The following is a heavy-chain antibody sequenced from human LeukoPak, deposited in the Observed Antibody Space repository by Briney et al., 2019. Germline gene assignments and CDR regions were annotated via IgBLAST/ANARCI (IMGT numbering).Heavy chain of an antibody. CDR1: GYTFSSYG. J-gene: IGHJ4*02. Sequence: ASVKVSCKASGYTFSSYGISWVRQAPGQGLEWMGWISAYNGNTNYAQKFQGRVTMTTDTSTSTAYMELRSLRSDDTAVYYCARDESPYCGGDCPFDYWGQGTLVTVSS. CDR2: ISAYNGNT. D-gene: IGHD2-21*02. CDR3: ARDESPYCGGDCPFDY. V-gene: IGHV1-18*01.